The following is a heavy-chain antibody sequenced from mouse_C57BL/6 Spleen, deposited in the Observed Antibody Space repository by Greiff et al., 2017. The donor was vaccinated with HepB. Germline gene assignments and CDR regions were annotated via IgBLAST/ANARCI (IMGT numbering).Heavy chain of an antibody. V-gene: IGHV1-82*01. D-gene: IGHD1-1*01. CDR1: GYAFSSSW. CDR2: IYPGDGDT. J-gene: IGHJ2*01. CDR3: ARLTTVENFDY. Sequence: VQRVESGPELVKPGASVKISCKASGYAFSSSWMNWVKQRPGKGLEWIGRIYPGDGDTNYNGKFKGKATLTADKSSSTAYMQLSSLTSEDSAVYFCARLTTVENFDYWGQGTTLTVSS.